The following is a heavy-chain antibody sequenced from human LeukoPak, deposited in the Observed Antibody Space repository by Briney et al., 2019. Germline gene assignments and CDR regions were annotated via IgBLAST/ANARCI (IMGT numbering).Heavy chain of an antibody. V-gene: IGHV3-48*03. CDR1: GFTFSSYE. CDR3: ARRLIYYGMDV. Sequence: PGGSLRLSCAASGFTFSSYEMNWVRQAPGKGLEWLSYISSSGSTIYYADSVKGRFTISRDNAKNSLHLQVNSLRAEDTAVYYCARRLIYYGMDVWGQGTTVTVSS. CDR2: ISSSGSTI. J-gene: IGHJ6*02.